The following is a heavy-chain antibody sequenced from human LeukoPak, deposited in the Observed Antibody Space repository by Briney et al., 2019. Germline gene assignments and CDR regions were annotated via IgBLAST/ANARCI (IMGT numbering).Heavy chain of an antibody. D-gene: IGHD2-2*01. Sequence: SETLSLTCTVSGYSISSGYYWGWIRHPPGKGLEGIGSIYHSGSAYYNPSLKSRVTISVDTSKNQFSLKLSSVTAADTAVYYCARAPATMRYYYMDVWGKGTTVTVSS. J-gene: IGHJ6*03. CDR3: ARAPATMRYYYMDV. CDR1: GYSISSGYY. V-gene: IGHV4-38-2*02. CDR2: IYHSGSA.